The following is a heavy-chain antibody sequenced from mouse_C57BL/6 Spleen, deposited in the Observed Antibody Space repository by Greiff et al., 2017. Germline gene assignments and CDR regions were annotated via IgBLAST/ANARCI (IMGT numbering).Heavy chain of an antibody. D-gene: IGHD1-1*01. J-gene: IGHJ4*01. CDR2: IWSDGST. V-gene: IGHV2-6-1*01. CDR3: ARHRDYYGSSFYYAMDY. Sequence: VKLMESGPGLVAPSQSLSITCTVSGFSLTSYGVHWVRQPPGKGLEWLVVIWSDGSTNYNSALKSRLSISKDNSKSQVFLKMNSLQTDDTAMYYCARHRDYYGSSFYYAMDYWGQGTSVTVSS. CDR1: GFSLTSYG.